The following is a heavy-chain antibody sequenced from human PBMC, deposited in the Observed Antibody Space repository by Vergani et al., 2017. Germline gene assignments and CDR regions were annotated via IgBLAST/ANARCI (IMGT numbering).Heavy chain of an antibody. CDR1: GFTFSNAW. D-gene: IGHD6-13*01. CDR3: AKEGFVAAAGKGF. Sequence: EVQLLESGGGLVQPGGSLRLSCAASGFTFSNAWMSWVRQAPGKGLEWVSVIYSGGSTYYADSVKGRFTISRDNSKNTLYLQMNSLRAEDTAVYYCAKEGFVAAAGKGFWGQGTLVTVSS. J-gene: IGHJ4*02. V-gene: IGHV3-66*01. CDR2: IYSGGST.